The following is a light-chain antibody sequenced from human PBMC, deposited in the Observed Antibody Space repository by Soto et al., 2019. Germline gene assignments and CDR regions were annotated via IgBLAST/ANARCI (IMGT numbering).Light chain of an antibody. CDR3: MLYYGGAGV. V-gene: IGLV7-43*01. CDR1: IGEVTSGYY. Sequence: QAVVTQEPSLTVSPGGTVTLTCASSIGEVTSGYYPNWFQQKPGQAPRARIHSTSNKHSWTPARFSGSLLGGKAALTLSGLQHEDDDEYYCMLYYGGAGVFGGGTKLTVL. J-gene: IGLJ2*01. CDR2: STS.